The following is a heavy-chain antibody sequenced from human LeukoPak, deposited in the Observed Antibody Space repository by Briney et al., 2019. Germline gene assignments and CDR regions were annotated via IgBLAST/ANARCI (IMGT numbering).Heavy chain of an antibody. J-gene: IGHJ5*02. CDR1: GGSISTYY. V-gene: IGHV4-59*08. Sequence: PSETLSLTCTVSGGSISTYYWNWIRQPPGKGLEWIGYIYYSGTTNYNPSLKSRVTISADRSKNQIYLTLTSLTAADTAVYFCASAVYFGDLTVFDTWGQGTLVTVSS. CDR2: IYYSGTT. D-gene: IGHD3-10*01. CDR3: ASAVYFGDLTVFDT.